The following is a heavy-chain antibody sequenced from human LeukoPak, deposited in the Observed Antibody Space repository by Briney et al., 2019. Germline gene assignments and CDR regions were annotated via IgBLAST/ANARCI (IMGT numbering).Heavy chain of an antibody. CDR2: IYYSGST. D-gene: IGHD2-2*01. CDR3: AKDTHPAASLFRRLVFHYGMDV. J-gene: IGHJ6*02. Sequence: SETLSLTCTVSGGSISSYYWSWFRQPPGKGLEWIGYIYYSGSTNYNPSLKSRVTISVDTSKNQFSLKLSSVTAADTAVYYCAKDTHPAASLFRRLVFHYGMDVWGQGTTVTVSS. CDR1: GGSISSYY. V-gene: IGHV4-59*01.